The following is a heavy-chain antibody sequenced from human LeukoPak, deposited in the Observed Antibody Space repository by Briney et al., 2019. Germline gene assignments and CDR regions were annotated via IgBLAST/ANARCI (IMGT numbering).Heavy chain of an antibody. J-gene: IGHJ5*02. CDR3: VRVGGHDYGDRRFDP. CDR1: GYSISSGYY. Sequence: SETLSLTCTVSGYSISSGYYWGWIRQPPGKGLEWIGSIYHSGSTYYNPSLKSRVTISVDTSKNQFSLKLSSVTAADTAVYYCVRVGGHDYGDRRFDPWGQGTLVTVSS. V-gene: IGHV4-38-2*02. CDR2: IYHSGST. D-gene: IGHD4-17*01.